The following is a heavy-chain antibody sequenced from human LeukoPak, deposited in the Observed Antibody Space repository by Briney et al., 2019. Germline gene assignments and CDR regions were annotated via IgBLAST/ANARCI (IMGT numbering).Heavy chain of an antibody. D-gene: IGHD3-10*01. CDR3: AKDSGVTYYYGSGSATYLED. J-gene: IGHJ4*02. CDR1: GFTFNNYA. CDR2: ISSSGGTT. Sequence: GGSLRLSCAASGFTFNNYAMSWVRQAPGKGLEWVSAISSSGGTTYYADSVKGRFTISRDNSKNTLYLQMKSLRAEDTAVYYCAKDSGVTYYYGSGSATYLEDWGQGTLVTVSS. V-gene: IGHV3-23*01.